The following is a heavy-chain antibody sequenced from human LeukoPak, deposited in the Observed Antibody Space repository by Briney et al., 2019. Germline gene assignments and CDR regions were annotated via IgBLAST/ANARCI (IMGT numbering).Heavy chain of an antibody. CDR3: ARFRFGGSGGLNWFDP. V-gene: IGHV1-2*02. CDR1: GYTFTGYY. CDR2: INPNSGGT. D-gene: IGHD3-10*01. J-gene: IGHJ5*02. Sequence: GASVKVSCKASGYTFTGYYMHWVRQAPGQGLEWMGWINPNSGGTNYAQKFQGRVTMTRDTSISTAYMELSRLRSDDTAVYYCARFRFGGSGGLNWFDPWGQGTLVTVSS.